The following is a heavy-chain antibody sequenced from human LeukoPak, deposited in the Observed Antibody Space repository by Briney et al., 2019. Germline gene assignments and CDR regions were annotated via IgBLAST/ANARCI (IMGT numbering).Heavy chain of an antibody. Sequence: GGSLRLSCAASGFTFSDYYMSWIRQAPGKGLEWVSYISSSGSTIYYADSVKGRFTISRDNAKNSLYLQMNSLRAEDTAVYYCASYKEDTAMVISYYYMDVWGKGTTVTISS. J-gene: IGHJ6*03. CDR1: GFTFSDYY. V-gene: IGHV3-11*01. CDR3: ASYKEDTAMVISYYYMDV. D-gene: IGHD5-18*01. CDR2: ISSSGSTI.